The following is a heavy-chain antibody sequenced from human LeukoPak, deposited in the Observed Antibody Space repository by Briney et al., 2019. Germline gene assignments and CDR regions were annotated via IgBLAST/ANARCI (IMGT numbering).Heavy chain of an antibody. D-gene: IGHD3-22*01. Sequence: PGGSPRPSCAASGFTFSSYWMTWVRQAPGKGLEWVANIKQDGSDKYYVDSVKGRFTISRDNAKNSLYLQMNSLRAEDTAVYYCARDPYDSSWGLCYFDYWGQGNLVTVSS. CDR3: ARDPYDSSWGLCYFDY. CDR2: IKQDGSDK. J-gene: IGHJ4*02. V-gene: IGHV3-7*04. CDR1: GFTFSSYW.